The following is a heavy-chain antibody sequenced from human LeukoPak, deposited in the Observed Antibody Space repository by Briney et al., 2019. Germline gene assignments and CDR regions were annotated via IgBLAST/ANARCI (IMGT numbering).Heavy chain of an antibody. V-gene: IGHV3-74*01. CDR3: ARGRPHGNDY. CDR2: IASDGSST. CDR1: GFTFSSYW. D-gene: IGHD4-23*01. Sequence: GGSLRLSWAASGFTFSSYWMNWVRQAPGKGLVWDSRIASDGSSTTYADSVKGRFSISRDNAKNTLYLQMNSLRVEDTAVYYCARGRPHGNDYWGQGTLVTVSS. J-gene: IGHJ4*02.